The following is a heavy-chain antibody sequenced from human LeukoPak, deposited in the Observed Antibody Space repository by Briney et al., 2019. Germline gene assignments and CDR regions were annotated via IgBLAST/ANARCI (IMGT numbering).Heavy chain of an antibody. Sequence: PSETLSLTCTVSGDSISSYYLSWIRQPPGKGLEWIGYISYSGNTNYNPSLKSRVAISGDTSKNQFSLKVTSLTAADTAVYYCARAKAVTYGVDVWGQGTTVTVSS. V-gene: IGHV4-59*01. D-gene: IGHD4-17*01. CDR2: ISYSGNT. J-gene: IGHJ6*02. CDR1: GDSISSYY. CDR3: ARAKAVTYGVDV.